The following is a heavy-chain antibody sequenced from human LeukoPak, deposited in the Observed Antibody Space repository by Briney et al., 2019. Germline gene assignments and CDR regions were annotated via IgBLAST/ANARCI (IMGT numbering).Heavy chain of an antibody. V-gene: IGHV3-33*01. J-gene: IGHJ4*02. D-gene: IGHD6-6*01. Sequence: GGSLRLSCAASGFTFSSYGMHWVRQAPGKGLEWVALIWYDGSNKYYADSVKGRFTISRDNSKNTLYLQMNSLRAEDTAVYFCATVPSGHWGQGTLVTVSS. CDR2: IWYDGSNK. CDR1: GFTFSSYG. CDR3: ATVPSGH.